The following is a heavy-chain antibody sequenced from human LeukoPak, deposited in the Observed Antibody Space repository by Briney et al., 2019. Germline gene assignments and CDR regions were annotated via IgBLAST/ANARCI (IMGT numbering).Heavy chain of an antibody. Sequence: GGSLRLSCAASGFXFSSYGMHWVRQAPGKGLEWVAVISYDGSNKYYADSVKGRFTISRDNSKNTLYLQMNSLRAEDTAVYYCAKAGSGWYANWFDPWGQGTLVTVSS. J-gene: IGHJ5*02. CDR1: GFXFSSYG. CDR2: ISYDGSNK. D-gene: IGHD6-19*01. V-gene: IGHV3-30*18. CDR3: AKAGSGWYANWFDP.